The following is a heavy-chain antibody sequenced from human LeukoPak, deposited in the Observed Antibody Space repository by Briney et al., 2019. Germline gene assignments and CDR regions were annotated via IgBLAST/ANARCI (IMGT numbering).Heavy chain of an antibody. CDR2: IYYSGST. J-gene: IGHJ4*02. D-gene: IGHD6-19*01. CDR3: ARAGYSSGWYYFDY. V-gene: IGHV4-39*01. CDR1: GGSISSGSYY. Sequence: PSETLSLTCTVSGGSISSGSYYWGWIRQPPGKGLEWIGSIYYSGSTYYNPSLKSRVTISVDTSKNQFSLKLSSVTAADTAVYYCARAGYSSGWYYFDYWGQGTLVTVSS.